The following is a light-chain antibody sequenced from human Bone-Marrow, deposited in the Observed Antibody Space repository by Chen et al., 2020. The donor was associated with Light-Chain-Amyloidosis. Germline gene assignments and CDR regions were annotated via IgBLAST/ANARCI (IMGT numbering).Light chain of an antibody. J-gene: IGKJ4*01. CDR2: VSS. CDR1: QTISSNY. CDR3: QQYGTSPLT. V-gene: IGKV3-20*01. Sequence: EIVLTQSPGPLSLSPGEGANLSCRASQTISSNYLTWYQQKFGQAPRLLIYVSSSRATGIPDRFTGSGSGTDFTLTINRLEPEDFAMYYCQQYGTSPLTFGGGTKVEIK.